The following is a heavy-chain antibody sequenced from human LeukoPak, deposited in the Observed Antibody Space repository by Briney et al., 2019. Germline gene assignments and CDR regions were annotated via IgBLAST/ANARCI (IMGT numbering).Heavy chain of an antibody. CDR1: GYTFSGTGWF. V-gene: IGHV1-2*02. Sequence: DSVKVSCKASGYTFSGTGWFLYWLRQAPGQGLECVGWIHPNNGDTMYARKFQDRVAMTRDSSISTAYMELSGLRPDDTAVYYCARDGPAQMVEFDCWGQGTLVTVSS. CDR2: IHPNNGDT. CDR3: ARDGPAQMVEFDC. J-gene: IGHJ4*02. D-gene: IGHD3-10*01.